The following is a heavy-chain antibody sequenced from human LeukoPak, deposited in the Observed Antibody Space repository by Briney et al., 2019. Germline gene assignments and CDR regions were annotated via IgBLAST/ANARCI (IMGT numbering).Heavy chain of an antibody. D-gene: IGHD4-23*01. CDR1: GFTFYDYA. CDR3: AKAYGGNMVDY. CDR2: ISWNSGSI. Sequence: GGSLRLSCAASGFTFYDYAMHWVRHAPGKGLEWVSGISWNSGSIGYADSVKGRFTISRDNAKNSLYLQMNSLRAEDTALYYCAKAYGGNMVDYWGQGTLVTVSS. J-gene: IGHJ4*02. V-gene: IGHV3-9*01.